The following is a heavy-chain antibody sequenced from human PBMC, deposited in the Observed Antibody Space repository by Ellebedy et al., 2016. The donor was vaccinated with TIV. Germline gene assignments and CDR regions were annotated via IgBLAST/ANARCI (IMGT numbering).Heavy chain of an antibody. V-gene: IGHV3-74*01. CDR3: ARDYPHRRVEF. CDR1: GFTVSSYW. CDR2: IATDGSSS. Sequence: PGGSLRLSCAASGFTVSSYWMHLVRQATGKGLVWVSRIATDGSSSLYADSVKGRFTISRDNAKNTLYLKMHSLRADDTAVYYCARDYPHRRVEFWGQGTLVTVSS. J-gene: IGHJ4*02.